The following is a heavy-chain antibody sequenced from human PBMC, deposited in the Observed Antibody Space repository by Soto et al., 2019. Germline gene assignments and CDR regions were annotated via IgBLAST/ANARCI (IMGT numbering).Heavy chain of an antibody. V-gene: IGHV4-31*03. CDR2: IYYSGST. CDR3: ARTTTVTTSSWFDP. Sequence: PSETLSLTCTVSGGSISSGGYYWSWIRQHPGKGLEWIGYIYYSGSTYYNPSLKSRVTISVDTSKNQFSLKLSSVTAADTAVYYCARTTTVTTSSWFDPWGQGTLVTVSS. D-gene: IGHD4-17*01. CDR1: GGSISSGGYY. J-gene: IGHJ5*02.